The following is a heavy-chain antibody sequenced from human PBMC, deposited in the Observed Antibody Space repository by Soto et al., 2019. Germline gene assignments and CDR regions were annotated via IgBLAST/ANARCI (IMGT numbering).Heavy chain of an antibody. CDR3: ASNFVYAEGHSWSWIDV. J-gene: IGHJ6*02. CDR2: ISSYGSDT. Sequence: GGSLRLSCAASGFTFSRYWMHWFRQAPGKGLVWVSRISSYGSDTHYADSVKGRFTISRDNAKNTLYLQMNSLRADDTAVYYCASNFVYAEGHSWSWIDVGGQGPTVTVSS. CDR1: GFTFSRYW. D-gene: IGHD3-16*01. V-gene: IGHV3-74*01.